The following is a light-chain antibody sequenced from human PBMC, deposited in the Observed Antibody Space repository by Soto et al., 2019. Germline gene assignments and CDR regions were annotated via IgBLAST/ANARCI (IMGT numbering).Light chain of an antibody. V-gene: IGKV1-5*01. CDR1: QTISRW. CDR3: HSRA. J-gene: IGKJ5*01. CDR2: DAS. Sequence: DSQLTQTQSTLSASVGDEVTITCRASQTISRWLAWYQQKPGRAPKLLIYDASTLESGVPSRFSGSGSETEFTLTISRLQPDDFATYFCHSRAFGQGTRLAI.